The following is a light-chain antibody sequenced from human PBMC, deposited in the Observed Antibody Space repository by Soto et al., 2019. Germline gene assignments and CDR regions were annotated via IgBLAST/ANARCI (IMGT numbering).Light chain of an antibody. CDR1: QSVSSSF. J-gene: IGKJ1*01. CDR2: GAS. Sequence: EIVLTQSRGTLSLSPGERATRACRASQSVSSSFLAWYQQKPGQAPRLLIYGASSRATGIPDRFSGSGSGTDFTLTISRLEPEDFAVYYCQQYGSSPWTFGQGTKVEIK. CDR3: QQYGSSPWT. V-gene: IGKV3-20*01.